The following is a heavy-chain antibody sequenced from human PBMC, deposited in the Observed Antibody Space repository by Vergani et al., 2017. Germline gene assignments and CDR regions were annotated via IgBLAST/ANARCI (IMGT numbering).Heavy chain of an antibody. Sequence: EVQLLESGGGLVQPGGSLRLSCAASGFTFSSYAMSWVRQAPGKGLEWVSAISGRGGSTYYADSVKGRFTISRDNSKNTLYLQMNSLRAEDTAVYYCAKDLIWVRYFDLWGRGTLVTVSS. V-gene: IGHV3-23*01. D-gene: IGHD3-16*01. CDR3: AKDLIWVRYFDL. CDR2: ISGRGGST. CDR1: GFTFSSYA. J-gene: IGHJ2*01.